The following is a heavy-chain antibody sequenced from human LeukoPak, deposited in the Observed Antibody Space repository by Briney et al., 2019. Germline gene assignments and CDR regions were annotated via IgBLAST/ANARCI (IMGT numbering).Heavy chain of an antibody. CDR3: ATRRGGPYPYYFDH. CDR2: VNDRGTT. J-gene: IGHJ4*02. V-gene: IGHV4-34*01. D-gene: IGHD2-15*01. CDR1: GDSFSGYY. Sequence: SETLSLTCAVYGDSFSGYYWSWIRQSPGMGLEWIGEVNDRGTTNYNPNLKSRVTISVVTSSNQFSLKLTSVTAADTALYFCATRRGGPYPYYFDHWDQGALVTVSS.